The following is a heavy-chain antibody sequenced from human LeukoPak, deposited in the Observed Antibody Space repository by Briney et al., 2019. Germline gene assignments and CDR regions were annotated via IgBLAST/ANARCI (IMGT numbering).Heavy chain of an antibody. CDR3: ARASYSNYVRY. D-gene: IGHD4-11*01. CDR1: GFTFSSYW. CDR2: IKQDGSEK. Sequence: PGGSLRLSCAASGFTFSSYWMSWVRQAPGKGLEWVANIKQDGSEKYYVDSVKGRFTISRDNAKNSLYLQTNSLRAEDTAVYYCARASYSNYVRYWGQGTLVTVSS. V-gene: IGHV3-7*01. J-gene: IGHJ4*02.